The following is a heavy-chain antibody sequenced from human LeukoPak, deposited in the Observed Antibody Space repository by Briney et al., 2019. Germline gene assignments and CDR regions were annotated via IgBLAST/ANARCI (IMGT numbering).Heavy chain of an antibody. V-gene: IGHV1-69*05. J-gene: IGHJ4*02. CDR3: ARVVPLAAGYDRAGYYFDY. Sequence: SVKVSCKASGGTFSSYVISWVRQAPGQGLEWMGGIIPIFGTANYAQKFQGRVTITTDESTSTAYMELSSLRSEDTAVYYCARVVPLAAGYDRAGYYFDYWGQGTLVTVSS. CDR1: GGTFSSYV. D-gene: IGHD3-22*01. CDR2: IIPIFGTA.